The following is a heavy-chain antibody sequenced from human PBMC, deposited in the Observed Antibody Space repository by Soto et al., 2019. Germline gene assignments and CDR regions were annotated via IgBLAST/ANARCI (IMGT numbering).Heavy chain of an antibody. V-gene: IGHV3-11*05. CDR1: GFTFSDYY. Sequence: GGSLRLSCAASGFTFSDYYMSWIRQAPGKGLEWVSYISSSSSYTNYADSVKGRFTISRDNAKNSLYLQMNSLRAEDTAVYYCARDYDYYDSSGYYSFDYWGQGTLVTVSS. CDR3: ARDYDYYDSSGYYSFDY. J-gene: IGHJ4*02. CDR2: ISSSSSYT. D-gene: IGHD3-22*01.